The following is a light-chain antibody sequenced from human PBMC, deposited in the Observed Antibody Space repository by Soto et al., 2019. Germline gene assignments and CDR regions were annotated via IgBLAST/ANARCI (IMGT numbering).Light chain of an antibody. CDR1: QSISSW. CDR2: KAS. CDR3: QQYNSYPLT. V-gene: IGKV1-5*03. J-gene: IGKJ4*01. Sequence: DILMTKSTSTLSVSVGDRVTITCRASQSISSWLAWYQQKPGKAPKLLIYKASSLESGVPSRFSGSGSGTEFTLTISSLQPDDFATYYCQQYNSYPLTFGGGTKVDIK.